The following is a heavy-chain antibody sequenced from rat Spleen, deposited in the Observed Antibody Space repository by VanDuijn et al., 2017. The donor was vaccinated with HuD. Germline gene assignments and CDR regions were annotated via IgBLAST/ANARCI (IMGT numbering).Heavy chain of an antibody. CDR1: GFTFSNYG. V-gene: IGHV5-22*01. Sequence: EVQLVESGGGLVQPGRSLKLSCAASGFTFSNYGMHWIRQAPKKGLEWVASISYEGSSTYYGDSVKGRFTISRDNAKSTLYLKMNSLRSEDTATYYCAIHGVYLDYWGQGVMVTVSS. D-gene: IGHD4-2*01. J-gene: IGHJ2*01. CDR2: ISYEGSST. CDR3: AIHGVYLDY.